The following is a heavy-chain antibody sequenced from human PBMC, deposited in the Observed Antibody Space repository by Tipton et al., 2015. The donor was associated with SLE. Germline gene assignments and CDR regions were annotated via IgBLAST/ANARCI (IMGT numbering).Heavy chain of an antibody. CDR2: FTRSGGT. J-gene: IGHJ4*02. CDR1: SGSFSDYW. CDR3: ARNLNSQWLVSPLY. D-gene: IGHD6-19*01. V-gene: IGHV4-34*01. Sequence: TLSLTCAAYSGSFSDYWWSWIRQPPGKGLEWIGEFTRSGGTNYNPSLKSRVTISVDTSKNQLSLRLTSVAAADTAVYFCARNLNSQWLVSPLYWGQGALVTVSS.